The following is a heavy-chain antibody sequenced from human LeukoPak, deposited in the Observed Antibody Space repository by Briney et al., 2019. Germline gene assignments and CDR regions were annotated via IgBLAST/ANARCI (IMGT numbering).Heavy chain of an antibody. CDR2: INSEGSSR. J-gene: IGHJ3*02. CDR1: GFTFSSYW. V-gene: IGHV3-74*01. Sequence: GGSLRLSCAASGFTFSSYWMHWVRQAPGKGLVWVSRINSEGSSRNYADSVKGRFTISSDNAKNTLYLHMSSLRVEDTAVYYCAREGYSSGWRNDAFDIWGQGTLVTVSS. CDR3: AREGYSSGWRNDAFDI. D-gene: IGHD6-19*01.